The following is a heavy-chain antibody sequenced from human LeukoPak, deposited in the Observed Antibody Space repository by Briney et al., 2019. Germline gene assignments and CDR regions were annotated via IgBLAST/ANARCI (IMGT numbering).Heavy chain of an antibody. CDR3: AKDGTTTRYNWFDT. CDR2: IIRSPHST. CDR1: GFIIDIYA. D-gene: IGHD4-11*01. V-gene: IGHV3-23*01. J-gene: IGHJ5*02. Sequence: GFLRLFCAASGFIIDIYAMSWVRQAPGKGLEWVSGIIRSPHSTSYYADSVKGRFTISRDISKNTLYLQMNSLRAEDTAIYYCAKDGTTTRYNWFDTWGQGTLVTVSS.